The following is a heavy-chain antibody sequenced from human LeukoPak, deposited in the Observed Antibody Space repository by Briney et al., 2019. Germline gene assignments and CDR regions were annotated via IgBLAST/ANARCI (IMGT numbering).Heavy chain of an antibody. V-gene: IGHV6-1*01. D-gene: IGHD6-19*01. CDR1: AVSGSSKNVV. CDR3: ARDFGTTGWHTFDY. Sequence: QSLSLTCVGSAVSGSSKNVVRNWIRQSPSRSLEWLGSIYYSSKWCNDYAEAMEGRMTISQDTSKNQYSLHLNSVTPGDTAVYYCARDFGTTGWHTFDYWGQGTLVTVSS. J-gene: IGHJ4*02. CDR2: IYYSSKWCN.